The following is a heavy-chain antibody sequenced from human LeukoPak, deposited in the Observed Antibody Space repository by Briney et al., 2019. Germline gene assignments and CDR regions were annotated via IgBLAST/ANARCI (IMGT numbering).Heavy chain of an antibody. Sequence: GGSLRLSCAASGFTFSSYGMHWVRQAPGKGLEWVAVISYDGSNKYYADSVKGRFTISRDNSKNTLYLQMNSLRAEDTAAYYCAKAQRVRGVTIDYWGQGTLVTVSS. CDR1: GFTFSSYG. CDR3: AKAQRVRGVTIDY. CDR2: ISYDGSNK. D-gene: IGHD3-10*01. J-gene: IGHJ4*02. V-gene: IGHV3-30*18.